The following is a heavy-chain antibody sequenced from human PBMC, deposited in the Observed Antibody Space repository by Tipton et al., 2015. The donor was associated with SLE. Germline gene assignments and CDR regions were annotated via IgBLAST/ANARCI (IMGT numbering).Heavy chain of an antibody. Sequence: SLRLSCAASGFTFSSYEMNWVRQAPGKGLEWVSYISSSGSTIYYADSVEGRFTISRDNARNSLYLQMNSLRAEDTAVYYCARHPRGAADAFDIWGQGTMVTVSS. CDR1: GFTFSSYE. D-gene: IGHD1-26*01. CDR3: ARHPRGAADAFDI. J-gene: IGHJ3*02. V-gene: IGHV3-48*03. CDR2: ISSSGSTI.